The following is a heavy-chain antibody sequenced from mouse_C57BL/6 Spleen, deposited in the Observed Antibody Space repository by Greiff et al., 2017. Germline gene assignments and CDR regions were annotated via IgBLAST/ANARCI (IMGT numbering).Heavy chain of an antibody. CDR3: AREDRWLLSLDY. V-gene: IGHV3-6*01. D-gene: IGHD2-3*01. J-gene: IGHJ2*01. CDR2: ISYDGSN. Sequence: YISYDGSNNYNPSLKNRISITRYTSKNQFFLKLNSVTTEDTATYYCAREDRWLLSLDYWGQGTTLTVSS.